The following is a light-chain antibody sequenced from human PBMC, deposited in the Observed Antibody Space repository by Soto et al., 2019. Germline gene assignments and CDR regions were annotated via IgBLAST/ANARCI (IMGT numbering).Light chain of an antibody. CDR1: QSVDKF. CDR2: DSS. Sequence: EIELTQSPATLSLSPGETATLSCRASQSVDKFLAWYQQRPGQPPRLLISDSSNRATGVPVRFSGSGSGTVFTLTIGSLEPEDSAVYYCQQRKNWPPITVGQGTRLESK. CDR3: QQRKNWPPIT. J-gene: IGKJ5*01. V-gene: IGKV3-11*01.